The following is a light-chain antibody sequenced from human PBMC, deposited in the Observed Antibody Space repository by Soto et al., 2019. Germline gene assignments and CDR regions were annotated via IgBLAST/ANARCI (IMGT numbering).Light chain of an antibody. V-gene: IGLV2-14*01. CDR1: SSDVGGYDY. CDR3: SAYTTSNTLI. Sequence: QSVLTQPASVSGSPGQSVTISCTETSSDVGGYDYVSWYRQHPGTAPKLILYEVNNRPSGVSNRFSGSKSGNTASLIISGLQTEDEANYYCSAYTTSNTLIFGTGTKVTVL. J-gene: IGLJ1*01. CDR2: EVN.